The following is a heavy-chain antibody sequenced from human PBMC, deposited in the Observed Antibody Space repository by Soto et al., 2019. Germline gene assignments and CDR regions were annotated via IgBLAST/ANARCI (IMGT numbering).Heavy chain of an antibody. V-gene: IGHV3-7*03. CDR2: IKQDGSEK. J-gene: IGHJ3*02. D-gene: IGHD3-22*01. CDR3: ARDVPYYYDSSGYYYDAFDI. Sequence: GESLKISCAASGFTFSSYWMSWVRQAPGKGLEWVANIKQDGSEKYYVDSVKGRFTISRDNAKNSLYLQMNSLRAEDTAVYYCARDVPYYYDSSGYYYDAFDIWGQGTMVTVSS. CDR1: GFTFSSYW.